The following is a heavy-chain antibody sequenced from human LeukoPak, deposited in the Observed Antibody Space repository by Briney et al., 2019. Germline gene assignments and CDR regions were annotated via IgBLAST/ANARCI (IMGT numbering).Heavy chain of an antibody. CDR1: GGSISIYY. V-gene: IGHV4-59*01. D-gene: IGHD6-13*01. CDR3: ARQQLSQLYYFDN. Sequence: SETLSLTCTVTGGSISIYYWSWIRHPPGKGLEWIGYIYYTGSTNYNPSLKSRVTISVDTSKNQFSLKLSSVTAADTAVYYCARQQLSQLYYFDNWGQGTLVTVSS. J-gene: IGHJ4*02. CDR2: IYYTGST.